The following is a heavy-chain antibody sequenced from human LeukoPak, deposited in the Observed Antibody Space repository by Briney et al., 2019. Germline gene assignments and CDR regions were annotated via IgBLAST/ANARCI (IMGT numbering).Heavy chain of an antibody. CDR3: ARDWPYYDSSGYTARWAFDI. V-gene: IGHV1-69*04. Sequence: SVKVSCKASGGTFSSYAISWVRQAPGQGLEWMGRIIPILGIANYAQKFQGRVTITADKSTSTAYMELSSLRSEDTAVYYCARDWPYYDSSGYTARWAFDIWGQGTMVTVSS. J-gene: IGHJ3*02. D-gene: IGHD3-22*01. CDR2: IIPILGIA. CDR1: GGTFSSYA.